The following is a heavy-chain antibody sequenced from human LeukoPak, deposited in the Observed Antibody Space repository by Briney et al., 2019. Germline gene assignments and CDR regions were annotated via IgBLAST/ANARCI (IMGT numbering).Heavy chain of an antibody. D-gene: IGHD1/OR15-1a*01. V-gene: IGHV1-18*01. CDR1: GYAFTSYG. CDR3: ATTRTINAFLI. J-gene: IGHJ3*02. CDR2: ISAYNGNT. Sequence: ASVKVSCKASGYAFTSYGISWVRQAPGQGLEWMGWISAYNGNTNYAQKLQGRVTMSTDTSTSTAYMELRSLRSDDTAVYYCATTRTINAFLIWGQGTMVTVSS.